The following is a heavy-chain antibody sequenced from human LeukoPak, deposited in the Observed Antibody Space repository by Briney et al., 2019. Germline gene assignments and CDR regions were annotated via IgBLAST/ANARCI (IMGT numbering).Heavy chain of an antibody. CDR3: ARDTNWNDVLDWFDP. CDR1: GYTFTSYG. D-gene: IGHD1-1*01. Sequence: ASVKVSCKASGYTFTSYGISWVRQAPGQGLEWMGWISAYNGNTNYAQKLQGRVTMTTDTSTSTAYMELRSLRSDDTAVYYCARDTNWNDVLDWFDPWGQGTLVTVSS. CDR2: ISAYNGNT. J-gene: IGHJ5*02. V-gene: IGHV1-18*01.